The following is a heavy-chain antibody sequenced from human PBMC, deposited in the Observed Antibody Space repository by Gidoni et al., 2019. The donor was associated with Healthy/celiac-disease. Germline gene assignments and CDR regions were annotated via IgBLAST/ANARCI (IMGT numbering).Heavy chain of an antibody. D-gene: IGHD3-3*01. CDR1: GGSISSSSYY. V-gene: IGHV4-39*01. CDR3: ARSYYDFWSGYYTGAFDI. CDR2: IYYSGST. J-gene: IGHJ3*02. Sequence: QLQLQESGPGRVKPSETLSLTCTVSGGSISSSSYYWGWIRQPPGKGLEWIGSIYYSGSTYYNPSLKSRVTISVDTSKNQFSLKLSSVTAADTAVYYCARSYYDFWSGYYTGAFDIWGQGTMVTVSS.